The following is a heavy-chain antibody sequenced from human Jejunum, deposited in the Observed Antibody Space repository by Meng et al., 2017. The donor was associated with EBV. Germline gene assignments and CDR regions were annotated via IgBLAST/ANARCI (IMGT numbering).Heavy chain of an antibody. CDR1: DGSISSSNYY. D-gene: IGHD2-2*01. V-gene: IGHV4-39*01. Sequence: QLQLQESGPRLVKPSETLSLTGIVSDGSISSSNYYWGWIRQPPGKGLEWIGSIYYSGTTHYNPSLESRVTISVDTSKNQLSLKLTYVTAADTGAYYCARPGYCGEPSCYHRERPFDYWGQGTLVTVSS. J-gene: IGHJ4*02. CDR3: ARPGYCGEPSCYHRERPFDY. CDR2: IYYSGTT.